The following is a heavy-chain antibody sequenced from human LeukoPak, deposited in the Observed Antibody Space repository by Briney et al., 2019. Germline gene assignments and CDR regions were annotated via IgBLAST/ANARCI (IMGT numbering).Heavy chain of an antibody. Sequence: NPSETLSLTCTVSGGSISSYYWGWIRQPPGKGLEWIGYIYYSGSTNYNPSLKSRVTISVDTSKNQFSLKLSSVTAADTAVYYCARDGTQSYYYDSSGSYYFDYWGQGTLVTVSS. J-gene: IGHJ4*02. CDR1: GGSISSYY. D-gene: IGHD3-22*01. CDR3: ARDGTQSYYYDSSGSYYFDY. CDR2: IYYSGST. V-gene: IGHV4-59*12.